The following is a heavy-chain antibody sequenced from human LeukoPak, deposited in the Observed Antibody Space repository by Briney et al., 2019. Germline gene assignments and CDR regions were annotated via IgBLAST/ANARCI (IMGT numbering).Heavy chain of an antibody. D-gene: IGHD5-12*01. V-gene: IGHV3-23*01. J-gene: IGHJ4*02. CDR3: AKEAGYSGYDYPDY. CDR1: GFTFSSYA. CDR2: ISGSGYST. Sequence: KPGGSLRLSCAASGFTFSSYAMSWVRQAPGKGLEWVSAISGSGYSTYYADSVKGRFTIPRDNSKNTLYLQMNSLRAEDTAVYYCAKEAGYSGYDYPDYWGQGTLVTVSS.